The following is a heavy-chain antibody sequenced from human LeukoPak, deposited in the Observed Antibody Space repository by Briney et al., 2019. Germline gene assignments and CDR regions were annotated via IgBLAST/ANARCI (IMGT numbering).Heavy chain of an antibody. D-gene: IGHD3-22*01. CDR2: IYYSGST. CDR3: ARHVRGNYYDSSAPSYFDY. CDR1: GGCISSSSYY. V-gene: IGHV4-39*01. Sequence: SETLSLTCTVSGGCISSSSYYWGWIRQPPGKGLEWIGSIYYSGSTYYNPSLKSRVTISVDTSKNQFSLKLSSVTAADTAVYYCARHVRGNYYDSSAPSYFDYWGQGALVTVSS. J-gene: IGHJ4*02.